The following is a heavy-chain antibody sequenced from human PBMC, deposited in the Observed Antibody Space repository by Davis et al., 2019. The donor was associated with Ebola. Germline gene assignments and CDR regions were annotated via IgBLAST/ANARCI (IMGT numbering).Heavy chain of an antibody. J-gene: IGHJ5*02. CDR3: ARVGYDFWSGYYTSNWFDP. Sequence: MPSETLSLTCTVSGGSISSYYWSWIRQPPGKGLEWIGYIYYSGSTNYNPSLKSRVTISVDTSKNQFSLKLSSVTAADTAVYYCARVGYDFWSGYYTSNWFDPWGQGTLVTVSS. CDR1: GGSISSYY. V-gene: IGHV4-59*01. CDR2: IYYSGST. D-gene: IGHD3-3*01.